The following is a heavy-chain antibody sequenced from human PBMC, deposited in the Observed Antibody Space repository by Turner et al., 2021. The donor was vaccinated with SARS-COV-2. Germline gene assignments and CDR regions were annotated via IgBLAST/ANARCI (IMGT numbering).Heavy chain of an antibody. CDR2: IYYSGSA. V-gene: IGHV4-39*01. D-gene: IGHD5-18*01. J-gene: IGHJ6*02. Sequence: QLQLQESDPGLVKPSETLSLTCAVSGGSISSSSYYCGWIRQPPGKGLEWIGNIYYSGSAYYNPSLKSRVTISVDPSKNQFSLKLTSETAADTAVYYCAKLMDTAMDYYGTDVWGQGTTVTVSS. CDR1: GGSISSSSYY. CDR3: AKLMDTAMDYYGTDV.